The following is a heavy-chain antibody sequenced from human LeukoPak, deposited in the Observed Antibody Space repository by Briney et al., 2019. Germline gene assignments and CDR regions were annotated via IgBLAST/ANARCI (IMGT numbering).Heavy chain of an antibody. CDR3: ARRIQGMAPYYFDY. CDR1: GFTFSSYW. V-gene: IGHV3-74*01. CDR2: INSDGGST. Sequence: PGGSLRLSCAASGFTFSSYWMSWVRQAPGKGLVWVSRINSDGGSTSCADSVKGRFTISRDNAKNTLYLQMNSLRAEDTAVYYCARRIQGMAPYYFDYWGQGTLVTVSS. J-gene: IGHJ4*02. D-gene: IGHD5-24*01.